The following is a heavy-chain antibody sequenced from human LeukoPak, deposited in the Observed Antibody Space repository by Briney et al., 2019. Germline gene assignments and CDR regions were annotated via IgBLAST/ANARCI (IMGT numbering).Heavy chain of an antibody. D-gene: IGHD5-18*01. CDR3: ARDPRGYSYATLIDAFDI. V-gene: IGHV4-39*07. CDR2: IYYSGST. J-gene: IGHJ3*02. Sequence: SETLSLTCTVSGDSISSGDYYWSWIRQPPGKGLEWIGSIYYSGSTYYNPSLKSRVTISVDTSKNQFSLKLSSVTAADTAVYYCARDPRGYSYATLIDAFDIWGQGTMVTVSS. CDR1: GDSISSGDYY.